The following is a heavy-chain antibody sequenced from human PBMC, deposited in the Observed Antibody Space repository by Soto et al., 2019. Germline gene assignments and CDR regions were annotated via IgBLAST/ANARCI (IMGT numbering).Heavy chain of an antibody. CDR3: ARAGSYDSSGYYFDY. Sequence: PSETLSLACTVSVGSVSSGGYYWNWIRHHPGKGLEWVGYIYYGGSTYYNPSLKNRLIVSVDTSKNQFSLKLRSVTAADTAVYYCARAGSYDSSGYYFDYWGQGTLVTVSS. V-gene: IGHV4-31*03. J-gene: IGHJ4*02. CDR1: VGSVSSGGYY. D-gene: IGHD3-22*01. CDR2: IYYGGST.